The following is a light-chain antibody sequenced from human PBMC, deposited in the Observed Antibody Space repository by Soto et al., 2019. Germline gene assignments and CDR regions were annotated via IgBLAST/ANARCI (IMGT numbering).Light chain of an antibody. CDR2: AAS. V-gene: IGKV1-12*01. CDR1: QGISSW. Sequence: DIQMTQSPSAMSASVGDRVTITCRASQGISSWLAWYQTKPGKAPKPMIYAASSLQSGVPSRLSGSGSGTDFTLTISSLQPEDRATYDGQQANSFPWTFGQGTKVDIK. J-gene: IGKJ1*01. CDR3: QQANSFPWT.